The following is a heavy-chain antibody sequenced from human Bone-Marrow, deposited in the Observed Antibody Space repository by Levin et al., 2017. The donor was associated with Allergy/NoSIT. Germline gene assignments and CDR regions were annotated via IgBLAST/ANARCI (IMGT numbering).Heavy chain of an antibody. CDR3: ARDLNCGGSCSYFDS. V-gene: IGHV4-38-2*02. J-gene: IGHJ4*02. CDR1: GSSLSSGYY. CDR2: IHHSGNT. D-gene: IGHD2-21*02. Sequence: SETLSLTCTVSGSSLSSGYYWGWIRQPPGKGLEWIANIHHSGNTFHNPSLKSRVTISVDTSKNQFSLRLTSVTAADTAVYFCARDLNCGGSCSYFDSWGQGTLVTVSS.